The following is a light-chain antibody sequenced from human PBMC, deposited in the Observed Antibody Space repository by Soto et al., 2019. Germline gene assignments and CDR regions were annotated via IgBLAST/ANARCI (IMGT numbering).Light chain of an antibody. Sequence: DIQMTQSPSTLSASVGDRVTITCRASQSINTLLAWYQQKPGRAPQLLIYKASTLENGVPSRFSGSGSGTEFTLTITRLQPDDFVTYYCQHCKSICTFGQGTKLEIK. V-gene: IGKV1-5*03. CDR2: KAS. CDR1: QSINTL. CDR3: QHCKSICT. J-gene: IGKJ2*02.